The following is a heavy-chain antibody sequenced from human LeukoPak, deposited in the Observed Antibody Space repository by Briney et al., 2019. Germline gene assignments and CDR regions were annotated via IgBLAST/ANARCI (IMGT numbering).Heavy chain of an antibody. J-gene: IGHJ4*02. CDR2: INTNTGNP. CDR3: ARIDYYYDSSGYYYKSPFDY. CDR1: GYTFTSYA. V-gene: IGHV7-4-1*02. D-gene: IGHD3-22*01. Sequence: GASVKVSCKASGYTFTSYAMNWVRQAPGQGLEWMGWINTNTGNPTYAQGFTGRFVFSLDTSVSTAYLQISSLKAEDTAVYYCARIDYYYDSSGYYYKSPFDYWGQGTLVTVSS.